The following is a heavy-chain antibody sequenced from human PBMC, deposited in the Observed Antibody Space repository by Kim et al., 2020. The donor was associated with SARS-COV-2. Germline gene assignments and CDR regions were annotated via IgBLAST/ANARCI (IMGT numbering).Heavy chain of an antibody. CDR2: INNSGST. CDR3: ARGVKGGSYYFDY. D-gene: IGHD1-26*01. V-gene: IGHV4-34*01. Sequence: SETLSLTCAVYGGSFSGYYWSWIRQPPGKGLEWIGEINNSGSTNYNPSLKSRVTISVDTSKNQFSLKLSSVTAADTAVYYCARGVKGGSYYFDYWGQGTLVTVSS. CDR1: GGSFSGYY. J-gene: IGHJ4*02.